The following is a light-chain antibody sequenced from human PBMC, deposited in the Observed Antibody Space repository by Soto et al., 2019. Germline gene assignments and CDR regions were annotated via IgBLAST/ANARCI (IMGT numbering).Light chain of an antibody. V-gene: IGKV1-5*03. CDR2: KAS. CDR3: QQYNSYSWT. Sequence: DVQLTQSPSFLSASVGDSVTITCRASQSISSWLAWYQQKPGKAPKLLIYKASSLESGVPSRFSGSGSGTEFTLTISSLQPDDFATYYCQQYNSYSWTFGQGTKVDIK. J-gene: IGKJ1*01. CDR1: QSISSW.